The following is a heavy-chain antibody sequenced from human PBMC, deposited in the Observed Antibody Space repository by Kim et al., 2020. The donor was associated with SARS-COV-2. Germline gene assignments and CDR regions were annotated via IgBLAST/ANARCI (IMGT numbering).Heavy chain of an antibody. CDR3: ASGYSSRWRRYYGMDV. V-gene: IGHV4-39*01. Sequence: YYNPALESRVTRSGDTSKNQFSLKLSSVTAADTAVYYCASGYSSRWRRYYGMDVWGQGTTVTVSS. D-gene: IGHD6-13*01. J-gene: IGHJ6*02.